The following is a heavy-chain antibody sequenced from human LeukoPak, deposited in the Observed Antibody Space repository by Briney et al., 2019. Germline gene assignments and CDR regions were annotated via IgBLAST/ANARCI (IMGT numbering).Heavy chain of an antibody. V-gene: IGHV1-46*01. D-gene: IGHD4-11*01. CDR3: ARDRSNYDFDY. CDR2: INPSGGST. CDR1: GYTFTSYY. Sequence: ASVKVSCKASGYTFTSYYMHWVRQAPGQGLEWMGIINPSGGSTSYAQKFQGRVTMTRDTSTSTVYMELSSLRPEDTAVYYCARDRSNYDFDYWGQGTLVTVSS. J-gene: IGHJ4*02.